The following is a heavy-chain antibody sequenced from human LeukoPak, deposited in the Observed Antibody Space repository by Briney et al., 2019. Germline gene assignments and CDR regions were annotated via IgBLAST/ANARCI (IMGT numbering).Heavy chain of an antibody. D-gene: IGHD3-10*01. Sequence: PSQTLSLTCAVYGGSFSGYYWSWIRQPPGKGLEWIGEINHSGSTNYNPSLKSRVTISVDTSKNQFSLKLSSVTAADTAVYYCARGLLAADYRGVKASPVYYYGMDVWGQGTTVTVSS. V-gene: IGHV4-34*01. J-gene: IGHJ6*02. CDR2: INHSGST. CDR1: GGSFSGYY. CDR3: ARGLLAADYRGVKASPVYYYGMDV.